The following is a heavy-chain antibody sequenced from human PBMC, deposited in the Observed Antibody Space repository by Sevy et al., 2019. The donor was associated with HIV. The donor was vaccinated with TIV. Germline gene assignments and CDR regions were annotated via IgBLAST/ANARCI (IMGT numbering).Heavy chain of an antibody. D-gene: IGHD3-16*01. CDR2: ISPDGSDK. V-gene: IGHV3-7*01. J-gene: IGHJ4*02. CDR1: GFTFSANW. Sequence: GGSLRLSCAASGFTFSANWMHWVRQAPGKGLEWVANISPDGSDKHYVDSVEGRFTISRDNAKNLLFLQMNSLRVEDTAVYYCAHETFGRFESWGRGTLVTVSS. CDR3: AHETFGRFES.